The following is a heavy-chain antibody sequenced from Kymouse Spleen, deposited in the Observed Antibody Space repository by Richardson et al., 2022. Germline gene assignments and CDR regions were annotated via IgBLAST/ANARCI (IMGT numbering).Heavy chain of an antibody. V-gene: IGHV4-34*01. Sequence: QVQLQQWGAGLLKPSETLSLTCAVYGGSFSGYYWSWIRQPPGKGLEWIGEINHSGSTNYNPSLKSRVTISVDTSKNQFSLKLSSVTAADTAVYYCARGRNYGVWGQGTTVTVSS. CDR2: INHSGST. CDR3: ARGRNYGV. J-gene: IGHJ6*02. CDR1: GGSFSGYY. D-gene: IGHD1-7*01.